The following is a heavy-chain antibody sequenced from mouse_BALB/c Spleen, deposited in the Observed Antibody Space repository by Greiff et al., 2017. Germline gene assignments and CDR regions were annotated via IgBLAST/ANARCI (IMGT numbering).Heavy chain of an antibody. V-gene: IGHV5-17*02. CDR3: AKEGIYYAMDY. J-gene: IGHJ4*01. CDR1: GFTFSSFG. Sequence: EVKLVESGGGLVQPGGSRKLSCAASGFTFSSFGMHWVRQAPEKGLEWVAYISSGSSTIYYADTVKGRFTISRDNPKNTLFLQMTSLRSEDTAMYYCAKEGIYYAMDYWGQGTSVTVSS. CDR2: ISSGSSTI.